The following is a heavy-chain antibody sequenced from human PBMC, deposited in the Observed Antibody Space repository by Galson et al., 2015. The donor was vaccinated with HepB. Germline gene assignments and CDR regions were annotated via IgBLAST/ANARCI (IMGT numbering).Heavy chain of an antibody. CDR3: ARDSFSGSDWHLTYCDY. V-gene: IGHV3-30-3*01. J-gene: IGHJ4*02. Sequence: SLRLSCAASGFTFSSHAMHWVRQAPGKGLEWGAVSSYDGSKKYYAVSVKGRFTISRDNSMNTLRLHMDSLRAEDTAVYYCARDSFSGSDWHLTYCDYWGQGTLVTVPS. CDR1: GFTFSSHA. CDR2: SSYDGSKK. D-gene: IGHD3-3*02.